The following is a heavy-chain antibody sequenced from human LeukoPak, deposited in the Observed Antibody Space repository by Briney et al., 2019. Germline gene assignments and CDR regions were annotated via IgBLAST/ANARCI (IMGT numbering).Heavy chain of an antibody. D-gene: IGHD1-7*01. CDR3: ARDKHNWNYEGLDY. CDR2: ITSSSETI. V-gene: IGHV3-48*01. Sequence: PGGSLRLSXAASGFTFSTYSMNWVRQAPGKGLEWVSYITSSSETIYYADSVKGRFTTSRDNARNSLYLQMNSLRAEDTAVYYCARDKHNWNYEGLDYWGQGTLVTVPS. J-gene: IGHJ4*02. CDR1: GFTFSTYS.